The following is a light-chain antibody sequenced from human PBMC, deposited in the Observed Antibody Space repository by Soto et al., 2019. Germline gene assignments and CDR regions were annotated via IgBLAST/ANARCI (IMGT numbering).Light chain of an antibody. V-gene: IGKV3-11*01. CDR1: HAVNTR. CDR3: HQRQSSPRT. Sequence: EIVLTQSPATLSSFPGDRVTLSCRASHAVNTRLAWYQHRPGPAPRLLIYLASNRAAGVPARFSGSGSGTDFTLTISDVAPEDFAVYYCHQRQSSPRTFGQGTRVDIK. J-gene: IGKJ1*01. CDR2: LAS.